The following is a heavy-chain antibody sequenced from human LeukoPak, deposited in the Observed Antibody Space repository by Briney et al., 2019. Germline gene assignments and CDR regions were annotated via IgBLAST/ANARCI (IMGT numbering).Heavy chain of an antibody. D-gene: IGHD6-25*01. CDR1: GYSISSGYY. J-gene: IGHJ5*02. CDR2: IYHSGST. Sequence: KTSETLSLTCTVSGYSISSGYYWGWIRQPPGKGLEWIGSIYHSGSTYYNPSLKSRVTISVDTSKNQFSLKLSSVTAADTAVYYCERDLPPGRSGFSNWFDPWGQGTLVTVSS. CDR3: ERDLPPGRSGFSNWFDP. V-gene: IGHV4-38-2*02.